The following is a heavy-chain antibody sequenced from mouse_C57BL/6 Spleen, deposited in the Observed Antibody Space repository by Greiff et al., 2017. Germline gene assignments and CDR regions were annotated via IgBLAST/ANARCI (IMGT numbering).Heavy chain of an antibody. CDR1: GYTFTSYW. Sequence: QVQLQQPGAELVMPGASVKLSCKASGYTFTSYWMHWVKQRPGQGLEWIGEIDPSDSYTNYNQKFKGKSTLTVDKSSSTAYMQLSSLTSEDSAVYYCARGGIYYGQFDYWGQGTTLTVSS. J-gene: IGHJ2*01. CDR3: ARGGIYYGQFDY. V-gene: IGHV1-69*01. D-gene: IGHD2-1*01. CDR2: IDPSDSYT.